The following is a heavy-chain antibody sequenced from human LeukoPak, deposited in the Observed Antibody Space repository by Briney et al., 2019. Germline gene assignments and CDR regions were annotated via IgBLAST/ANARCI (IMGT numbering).Heavy chain of an antibody. D-gene: IGHD3-10*01. CDR2: ISHSGTT. J-gene: IGHJ4*02. CDR1: GYSINSDYY. V-gene: IGHV4-38-2*02. Sequence: PSETLSLTCTVFGYSINSDYYWGWIRQPPEKGLEWIASISHSGTTYYNPSLRSRVSISVDTSKNQFSLKLSSVTAADTALYYCVRVYYYGSGSNFFDYWGQGTLVTVSS. CDR3: VRVYYYGSGSNFFDY.